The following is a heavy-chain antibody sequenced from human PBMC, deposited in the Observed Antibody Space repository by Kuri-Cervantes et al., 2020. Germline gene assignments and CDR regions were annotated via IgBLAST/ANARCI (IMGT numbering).Heavy chain of an antibody. J-gene: IGHJ4*02. CDR1: GGSISSYY. Sequence: ESLKISCTVSGGSISSYYWSWIRQPPGKGLEWIGYMHYAGSTNYNPSLKGRVTISTDGSKNQFSLKLSSVIAADTAVYYCVLDPERDGLNFDYWGQGILVTVSS. CDR3: VLDPERDGLNFDY. D-gene: IGHD3/OR15-3a*01. V-gene: IGHV4-59*01. CDR2: MHYAGST.